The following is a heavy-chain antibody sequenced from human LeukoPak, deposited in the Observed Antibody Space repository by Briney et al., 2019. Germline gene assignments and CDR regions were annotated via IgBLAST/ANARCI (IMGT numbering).Heavy chain of an antibody. J-gene: IGHJ4*02. CDR1: GFTFSTYN. V-gene: IGHV4-34*01. Sequence: GSLRLSCAASGFTFSTYNMNWVRQPPGKGLEWIGEINHSGSTNYNPSLKSRVTISVDTSKNQFSLKLSSVTAADTAVYYCARVTMKGGFDYWGQGTLVTVSS. CDR3: ARVTMKGGFDY. D-gene: IGHD3-22*01. CDR2: INHSGST.